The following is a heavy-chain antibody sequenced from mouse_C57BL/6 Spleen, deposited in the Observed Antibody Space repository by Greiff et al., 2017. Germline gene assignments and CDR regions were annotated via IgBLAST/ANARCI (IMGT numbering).Heavy chain of an antibody. CDR1: GYTFTSYW. V-gene: IGHV1-64*01. J-gene: IGHJ4*01. CDR3: ERSHGNYPYYYAMDY. Sequence: VQLQQPGAELVKPGASVKLSCKASGYTFTSYWMHWVKQRPGQGLEWIGMIHPNSGSTNYNEKFKSKATLTVDKSSSTAYMQLSSLTSEDSAVYYCERSHGNYPYYYAMDYWGQGTSVTVSS. D-gene: IGHD2-1*01. CDR2: IHPNSGST.